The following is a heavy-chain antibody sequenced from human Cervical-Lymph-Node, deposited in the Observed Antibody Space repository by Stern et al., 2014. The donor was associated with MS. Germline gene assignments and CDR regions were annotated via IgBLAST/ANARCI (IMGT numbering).Heavy chain of an antibody. CDR2: NSAYNGNT. D-gene: IGHD2-2*01. Sequence: QVQLGQSGAEVKKPGASVKVSCKASGYTFTSYGISWVRQAPGQGLEWMGWNSAYNGNTNYAQKLQGRVTMTTDTSTSTAYMELRSLRSDDTAVYYCARDRHCSSTSCPLGHWGQGTLVTVSS. CDR1: GYTFTSYG. J-gene: IGHJ4*02. V-gene: IGHV1-18*01. CDR3: ARDRHCSSTSCPLGH.